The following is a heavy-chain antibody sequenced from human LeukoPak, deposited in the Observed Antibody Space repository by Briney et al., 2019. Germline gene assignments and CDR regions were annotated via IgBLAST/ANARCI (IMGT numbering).Heavy chain of an antibody. V-gene: IGHV4-59*08. Sequence: SETLSLTCTVSGGSISSHYWSWIRQPPGKGLEWWGYIYYSGSTNYNPSLKSRVTILVDTSKNHFSLKLSPVTAADTAVYYCASSREQYYESSGLDYWGQGTLVTVSS. CDR1: GGSISSHY. CDR3: ASSREQYYESSGLDY. CDR2: IYYSGST. J-gene: IGHJ4*02. D-gene: IGHD3-22*01.